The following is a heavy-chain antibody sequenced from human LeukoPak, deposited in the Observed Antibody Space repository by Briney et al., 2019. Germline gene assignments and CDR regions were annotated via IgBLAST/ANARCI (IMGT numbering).Heavy chain of an antibody. V-gene: IGHV3-66*02. D-gene: IGHD3-10*01. Sequence: GGALRVSCAASGFTLSSNYMSWVRQAPGKGLEGVSVIYSGGSTYYADSVKGRFTISRDNSKNTLYLQMNSLRAEDTAVYYCARVPITMVRGVLGFDYWGQGTLVTVSS. CDR1: GFTLSSNY. CDR3: ARVPITMVRGVLGFDY. CDR2: IYSGGST. J-gene: IGHJ4*02.